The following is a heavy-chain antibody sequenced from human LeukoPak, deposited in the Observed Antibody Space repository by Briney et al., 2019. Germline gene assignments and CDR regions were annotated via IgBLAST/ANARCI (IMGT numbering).Heavy chain of an antibody. CDR3: ARDWGSGSYSGYYFDY. CDR2: IWYDGSNK. V-gene: IGHV3-33*08. D-gene: IGHD1-26*01. CDR1: GFPFSSYG. Sequence: GRSLRLSCAASGFPFSSYGMHWVRQAPGKGLEWVAIIWYDGSNKYYADSVKGRFTISRDNSKNTLYLQMNSLRAEDTAVYFCARDWGSGSYSGYYFDYWGQGTLVTVSS. J-gene: IGHJ4*02.